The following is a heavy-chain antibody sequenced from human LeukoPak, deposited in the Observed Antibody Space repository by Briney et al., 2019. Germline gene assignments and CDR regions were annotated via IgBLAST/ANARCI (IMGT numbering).Heavy chain of an antibody. CDR3: ARMGLVRGYFDY. D-gene: IGHD3-10*01. CDR1: GGCISSYY. V-gene: IGHV4-59*01. Sequence: ASETLSLTCTVSGGCISSYYWSWIRQPPGKGLEWIGYIYYSGSTNYNPSLKSRVTISVDTSKNQFSLKLSSVTAADTAVYYCARMGLVRGYFDYWGQGTLVTVSS. J-gene: IGHJ4*02. CDR2: IYYSGST.